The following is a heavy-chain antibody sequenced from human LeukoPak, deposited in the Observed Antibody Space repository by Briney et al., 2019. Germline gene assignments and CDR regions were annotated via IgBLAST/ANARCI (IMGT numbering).Heavy chain of an antibody. CDR1: GFTFSSYW. J-gene: IGHJ3*02. CDR3: ARVGSTDGPHAFDI. V-gene: IGHV3-74*01. D-gene: IGHD2-21*02. CDR2: INSDGGMI. Sequence: GGSLRLSCAASGFTFSSYWMDWVRQAPGKGLVWVSGINSDGGMIRYAESVKGRFTISRDNAKNTLYLQMNSLRAEDTSVYYCARVGSTDGPHAFDIWGQGTMVTVSS.